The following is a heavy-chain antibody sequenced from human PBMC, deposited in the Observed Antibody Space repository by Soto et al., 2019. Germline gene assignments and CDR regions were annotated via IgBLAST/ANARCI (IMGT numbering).Heavy chain of an antibody. V-gene: IGHV1-2*02. CDR3: AIDEMSAGNSYYDY. CDR1: GYTFTGYY. Sequence: ASVKVSCKASGYTFTGYYIHWVRQAPGKGLEWMGWINPDSGGTNYAQKFQGRVTMTRDTSITTAYMEVSRLESDDTAVFYCAIDEMSAGNSYYDYWGQGALVTVSS. CDR2: INPDSGGT. D-gene: IGHD6-13*01. J-gene: IGHJ4*01.